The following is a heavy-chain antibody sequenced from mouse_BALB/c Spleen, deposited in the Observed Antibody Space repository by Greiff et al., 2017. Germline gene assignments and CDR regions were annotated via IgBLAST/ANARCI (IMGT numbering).Heavy chain of an antibody. CDR2: INPNNGGT. V-gene: IGHV1-18*01. CDR1: GYTFTDYT. Sequence: VHVKQSGPELVKPGASVKIPCKASGYTFTDYTMAWVRQSPGKSLEWIGDINPNNGGTIYNQKFKGKATLTVDKSSSTAYMELRSLTSEDIAVYYCARGDYDDGYAMDYWGQGTSVTVSA. CDR3: ARGDYDDGYAMDY. J-gene: IGHJ4*01. D-gene: IGHD2-4*01.